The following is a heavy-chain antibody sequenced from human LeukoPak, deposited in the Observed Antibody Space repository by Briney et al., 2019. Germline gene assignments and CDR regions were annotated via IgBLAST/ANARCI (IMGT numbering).Heavy chain of an antibody. CDR1: GFTFDDYT. D-gene: IGHD5-24*01. V-gene: IGHV3-43*01. Sequence: GGSLRLSCAASGFTFDDYTMHWVRQAPGKGLEWVSLISWDGGSTYYADSVKGRFTISRDNSKNSLYLQMNSLRTEDTALYYCAKGEGWLPDYWGQGTLVTVSS. CDR3: AKGEGWLPDY. CDR2: ISWDGGST. J-gene: IGHJ4*02.